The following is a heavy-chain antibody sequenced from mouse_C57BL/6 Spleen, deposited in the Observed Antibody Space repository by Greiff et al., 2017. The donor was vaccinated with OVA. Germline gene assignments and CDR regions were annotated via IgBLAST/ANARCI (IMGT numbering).Heavy chain of an antibody. D-gene: IGHD1-1*02. Sequence: QVQLKESGAELVKPGASVKISCKASGYAFSSYWMNWVKQRPGTGLEWIGQIYPGDGDTNYNGKFKGKATLTADKSSSTAYMQLSSLTSEDSAVYFCARGGGSSFAYWGQGTLVTVSA. CDR2: IYPGDGDT. V-gene: IGHV1-80*01. CDR3: ARGGGSSFAY. CDR1: GYAFSSYW. J-gene: IGHJ3*01.